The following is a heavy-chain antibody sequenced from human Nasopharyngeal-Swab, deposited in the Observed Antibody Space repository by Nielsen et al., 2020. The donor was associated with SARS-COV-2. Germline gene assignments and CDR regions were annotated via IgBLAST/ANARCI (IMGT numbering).Heavy chain of an antibody. V-gene: IGHV3-21*01. J-gene: IGHJ4*02. CDR3: ARDGGLTGFNF. Sequence: GESLKISCAASGFPFSNYTMTWVRQAPGKGLEWVSSITSIGGYIHYADSVKGHFTISRDDAKNSLYLQMNRLRVEDTAVSYCARDGGLTGFNFWGQGTLVTVSS. CDR2: ITSIGGYI. CDR1: GFPFSNYT. D-gene: IGHD3-9*01.